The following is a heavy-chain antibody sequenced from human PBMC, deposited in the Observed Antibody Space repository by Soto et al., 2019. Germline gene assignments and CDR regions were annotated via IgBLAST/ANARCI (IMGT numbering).Heavy chain of an antibody. CDR2: IYWDDDK. CDR3: VQSRCGGDCLPSYSSHSDYGLDV. D-gene: IGHD2-21*02. J-gene: IGHJ6*02. V-gene: IGHV2-5*02. Sequence: QITLKESGPTLVKPTQTLTLTCTFSGFSLSTTGEGVGWIRQPPGKALEWLALIYWDDDKRYNPSLKSRLTNTKDTSKKQVVLTMTNKDPADTATYYCVQSRCGGDCLPSYSSHSDYGLDVWGQGTTVTVSS. CDR1: GFSLSTTGEG.